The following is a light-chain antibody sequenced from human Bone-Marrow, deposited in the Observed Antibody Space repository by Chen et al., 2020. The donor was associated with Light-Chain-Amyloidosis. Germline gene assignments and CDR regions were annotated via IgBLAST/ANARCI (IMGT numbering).Light chain of an antibody. J-gene: IGLJ2*01. CDR1: SGHSSYA. CDR3: QTWGTGAPVV. V-gene: IGLV4-69*01. Sequence: QLVVTQSPSATASLGASVELTCTLSSGHSSYAIVWHQQQPEKGPRYLLRVKSDGTHTKGGGIPDRFSGFSSGAERHLFISSLQSEDEADYYCQTWGTGAPVVFGGGTKLTVL. CDR2: VKSDGTH.